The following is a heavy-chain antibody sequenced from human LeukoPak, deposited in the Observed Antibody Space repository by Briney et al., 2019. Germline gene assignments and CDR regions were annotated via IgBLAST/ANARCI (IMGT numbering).Heavy chain of an antibody. CDR3: ARPRGVVPADFDFDY. V-gene: IGHV4-59*08. CDR2: IYYSGST. J-gene: IGHJ4*02. Sequence: SETLSLTYTVSGVSISSYYWSWIRQPPGKGLEWIGYIYYSGSTNYNPSLKSRVTISVDTSKNQFSLKLSSVTAADTAVYYCARPRGVVPADFDFDYWGQGTLVTVSS. D-gene: IGHD2-2*01. CDR1: GVSISSYY.